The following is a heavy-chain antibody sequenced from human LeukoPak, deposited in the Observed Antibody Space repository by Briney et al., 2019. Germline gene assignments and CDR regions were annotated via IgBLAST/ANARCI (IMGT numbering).Heavy chain of an antibody. D-gene: IGHD3-16*01. J-gene: IGHJ4*02. CDR3: ATGDGGEKLFDY. V-gene: IGHV1-24*01. CDR1: GYTLTELS. CDR2: FDPEDGET. Sequence: GASVKVSCKVSGYTLTELSMHWVRQAPGKGLEWMGGFDPEDGETIYAQKFQGRVTMTEDTSTDTAYMELSSLRSEDTAVYYCATGDGGEKLFDYWGQGTLVTVSS.